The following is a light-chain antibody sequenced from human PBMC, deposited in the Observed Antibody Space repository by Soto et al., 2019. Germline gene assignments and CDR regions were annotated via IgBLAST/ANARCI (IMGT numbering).Light chain of an antibody. Sequence: DIQLTQSPSFLSASVGDRVTITCRASQGISSYLAWYQQKSGKAPKLLIYVASTLQSGVPSRFSGSGSGTEFTLTISSLQPEDFATYYCQQLNSYPLTFGGGTKVDIK. CDR3: QQLNSYPLT. CDR1: QGISSY. J-gene: IGKJ4*01. CDR2: VAS. V-gene: IGKV1-9*01.